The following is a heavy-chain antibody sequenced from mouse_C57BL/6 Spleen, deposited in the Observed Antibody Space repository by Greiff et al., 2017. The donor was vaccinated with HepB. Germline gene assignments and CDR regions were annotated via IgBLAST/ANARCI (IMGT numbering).Heavy chain of an antibody. CDR2: INPSNGGT. D-gene: IGHD1-1*01. CDR1: GYTFTSYW. Sequence: QVHVKQPGTELVKPGASVKLSCKASGYTFTSYWMHWVKQRPGQGLEWIGNINPSNGGTNYNEKFKSKATMTVDKSSSTAYMQLSSLTSEDSAVYYCARWPYYGSSPYWYFDVWGTGTTVTVSS. J-gene: IGHJ1*03. V-gene: IGHV1-53*01. CDR3: ARWPYYGSSPYWYFDV.